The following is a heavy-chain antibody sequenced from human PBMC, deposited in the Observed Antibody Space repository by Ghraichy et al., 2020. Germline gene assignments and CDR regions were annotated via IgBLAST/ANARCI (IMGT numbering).Heavy chain of an antibody. Sequence: GGSLRLSCAASGFTFDDYAMHWARQAPGKGLEWVSSIGWNSVNIGYADSVKGRFTVSRDNAKNTLNLQMNSLRAEDTAFYYCSKARGSIPRYNMDVWGQGTTVTVSS. CDR1: GFTFDDYA. J-gene: IGHJ6*02. V-gene: IGHV3-9*01. D-gene: IGHD1-14*01. CDR3: SKARGSIPRYNMDV. CDR2: IGWNSVNI.